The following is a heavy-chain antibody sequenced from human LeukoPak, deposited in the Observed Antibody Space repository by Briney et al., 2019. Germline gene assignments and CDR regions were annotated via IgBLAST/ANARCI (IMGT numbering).Heavy chain of an antibody. V-gene: IGHV4-39*07. CDR1: GGPISSSSYY. J-gene: IGHJ4*02. Sequence: SETLSLTCTVSGGPISSSSYYWGWIRQPPGKGLEWIGSIYHSGSTYYNPSLKSRVTISVDTSKNQFSLKLSSVTAADTAVYYCASVGPDYWGQGTLVTVSS. CDR2: IYHSGST. CDR3: ASVGPDY.